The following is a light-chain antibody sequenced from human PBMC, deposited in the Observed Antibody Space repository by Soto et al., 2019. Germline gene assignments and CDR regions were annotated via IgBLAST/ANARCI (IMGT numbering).Light chain of an antibody. CDR1: RSDFGSSNL. V-gene: IGLV2-23*01. CDR2: EGS. J-gene: IGLJ1*01. Sequence: QSALTQPASVSASPGQSITISCTGNRSDFGSSNLVSWYQHHPGKAPKLIIYEGSRRPSGVSGRFSGSKSGNTASLTISGLQADDEADYYCCSFARGITFYAFGTGTKVTGL. CDR3: CSFARGITFYA.